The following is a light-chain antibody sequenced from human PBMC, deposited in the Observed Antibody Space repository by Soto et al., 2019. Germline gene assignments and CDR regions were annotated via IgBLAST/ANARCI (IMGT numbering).Light chain of an antibody. CDR2: LNSDGSH. Sequence: QPVLTQSPSASASLGDSVKLTCTLSSGHSSYAIAWHQQQPEKGPRYLMKLNSDGSHSTGDGIPDRFSGSSSGAERYLTISSLKSEDEADYYCQTWGTGIVVFGGGTKLTVL. J-gene: IGLJ2*01. V-gene: IGLV4-69*01. CDR3: QTWGTGIVV. CDR1: SGHSSYA.